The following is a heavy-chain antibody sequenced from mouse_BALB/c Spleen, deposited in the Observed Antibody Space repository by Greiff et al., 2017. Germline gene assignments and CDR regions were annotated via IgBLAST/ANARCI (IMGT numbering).Heavy chain of an antibody. CDR1: GYAFSSYW. CDR2: IYPGDGDT. V-gene: IGHV1-80*01. CDR3: ARGEDYAMDY. Sequence: QVQLKQSGAELVRPGSSVKISCKASGYAFSSYWMNWVKQRPGQGLEWIGQIYPGDGDTNYNGKFKGKATLTADKSSSTAYMQLSSLTSEDSAVYFCARGEDYAMDYWGQGTSVTVSS. J-gene: IGHJ4*01.